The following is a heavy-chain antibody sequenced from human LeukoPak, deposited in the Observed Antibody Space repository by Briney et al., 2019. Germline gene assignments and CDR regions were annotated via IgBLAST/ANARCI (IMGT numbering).Heavy chain of an antibody. Sequence: PSQTLSLTCTVSGGSISSGDYYWSWIRQPPGKGLEWIGYIYYSRSTYYNPSLKSRVTISVDTSKNQFSLKLSSVTAADTAVYYCARARGYYDSAAFDYWGQGTLVTVSS. CDR3: ARARGYYDSAAFDY. J-gene: IGHJ4*02. CDR2: IYYSRST. D-gene: IGHD3-22*01. V-gene: IGHV4-30-4*01. CDR1: GGSISSGDYY.